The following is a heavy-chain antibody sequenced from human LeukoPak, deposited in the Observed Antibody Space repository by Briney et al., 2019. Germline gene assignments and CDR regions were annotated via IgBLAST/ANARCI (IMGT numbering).Heavy chain of an antibody. D-gene: IGHD6-19*01. Sequence: SVKVSCKASGGTFSSYAISWVRLAPGQGLEWMGGIIPIFGTANYAQKFQGRVTITTDESTSTAYMELSSLRSEDTAVYYCARDMWRVRGDAFDIWGQGTMVTVSS. CDR3: ARDMWRVRGDAFDI. V-gene: IGHV1-69*05. CDR2: IIPIFGTA. J-gene: IGHJ3*02. CDR1: GGTFSSYA.